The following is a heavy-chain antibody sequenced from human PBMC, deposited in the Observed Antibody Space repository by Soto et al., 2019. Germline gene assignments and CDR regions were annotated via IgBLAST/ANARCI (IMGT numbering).Heavy chain of an antibody. CDR1: GDRFTSYW. CDR2: INPYDSDT. Sequence: GESLKISCKGFGDRFTSYWIGWVRQMPGKGLEWMGIINPYDSDTRYSPSFQGQVTISADKSISTVYLQWSSLKASDTAMYFCTRQMIQPKMRYNRDVWGQGTTVTVSS. V-gene: IGHV5-51*01. CDR3: TRQMIQPKMRYNRDV. J-gene: IGHJ6*02. D-gene: IGHD1-1*01.